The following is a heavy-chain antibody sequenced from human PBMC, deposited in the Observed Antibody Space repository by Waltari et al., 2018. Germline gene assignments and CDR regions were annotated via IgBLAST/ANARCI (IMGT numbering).Heavy chain of an antibody. V-gene: IGHV3-48*03. Sequence: EVQLVESGGGSVPPGGSLRLSCAASGFIFSTYEMNWVRQAQGKGLEWISYISSSGMTTYYADSVKGRFTISRDNAKNSLYLQMDSLTAEDTAVYYCARVFKQKLYFDYWGQGTLVTVSS. J-gene: IGHJ4*02. CDR2: ISSSGMTT. CDR3: ARVFKQKLYFDY. CDR1: GFIFSTYE.